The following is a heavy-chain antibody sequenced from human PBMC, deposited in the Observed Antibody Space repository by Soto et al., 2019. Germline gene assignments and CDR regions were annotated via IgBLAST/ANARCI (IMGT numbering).Heavy chain of an antibody. D-gene: IGHD6-19*01. CDR2: IIPIFGTA. CDR1: GGTFSSYA. J-gene: IGHJ4*02. V-gene: IGHV1-69*13. CDR3: ARSHSSGWYFPVDD. Sequence: ASVKVSCKASGGTFSSYAISWVRQAPGQGLEWMGGIIPIFGTANYAQKFQGRVTITADESTSTAYMELSSLRSEDTAVYYCARSHSSGWYFPVDDWGQGTRVTVSS.